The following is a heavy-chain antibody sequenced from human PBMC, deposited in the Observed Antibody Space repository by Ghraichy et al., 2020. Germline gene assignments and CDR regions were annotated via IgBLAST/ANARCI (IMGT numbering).Heavy chain of an antibody. CDR1: GFTFGSSG. CDR2: ISGYNGNT. D-gene: IGHD3-16*01. Sequence: ASVKVSCKASGFTFGSSGVSWLRRAPGKGLEWMGWISGYNGNTDAAPDFQGRVTMTIDRSKTTAYIELRSLRYNDTAVYYCARDQPSVVITRVVTMDVWGQGTTVTVSS. V-gene: IGHV1-18*04. J-gene: IGHJ6*02. CDR3: ARDQPSVVITRVVTMDV.